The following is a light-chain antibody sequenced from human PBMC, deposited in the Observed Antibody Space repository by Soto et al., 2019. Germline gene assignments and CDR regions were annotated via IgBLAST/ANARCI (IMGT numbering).Light chain of an antibody. CDR1: SSDVGGYNY. J-gene: IGLJ1*01. CDR2: DVS. CDR3: SSYTTSNTRQIV. Sequence: QSALTQPASVSGSPGQSITISCTGTSSDVGGYNYVSWYQQHPGKAPKFMIYDVSNRPSGFSNRFSGSKSGNTASLTISGLQAEDEADYYCSSYTTSNTRQIVFGTGTKLIVL. V-gene: IGLV2-14*01.